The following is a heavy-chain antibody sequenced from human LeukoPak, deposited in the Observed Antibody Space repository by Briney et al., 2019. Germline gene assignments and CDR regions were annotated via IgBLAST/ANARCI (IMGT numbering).Heavy chain of an antibody. CDR2: ISYDGSNK. V-gene: IGHV3-30-3*01. CDR1: GFTFSSYA. D-gene: IGHD3/OR15-3a*01. CDR3: ARDRGGGLEMYYFDY. J-gene: IGHJ4*02. Sequence: PGRSLRLSCAASGFTFSSYAMHWVRQAPGKGLEWVAVISYDGSNKYYADPVKGRFTISRDNSKNTLYLQMNSLRAEDTAVYYCARDRGGGLEMYYFDYWGQGTLVTVSS.